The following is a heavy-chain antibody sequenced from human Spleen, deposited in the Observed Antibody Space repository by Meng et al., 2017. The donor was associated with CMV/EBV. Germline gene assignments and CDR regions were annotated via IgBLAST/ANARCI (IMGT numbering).Heavy chain of an antibody. Sequence: SETLSLTCAISGDSVSSNSAAWNWIRQSPSRGLEWLGRTYYRSKWFNDYAVSVKSRITINSDTSKNQFSLQLNSVTPEDTAVYYCARGRDNWNYEDWFDPWGQGALVTVSS. D-gene: IGHD1-7*01. CDR1: GDSVSSNSAA. CDR3: ARGRDNWNYEDWFDP. CDR2: TYYRSKWFN. V-gene: IGHV6-1*01. J-gene: IGHJ5*02.